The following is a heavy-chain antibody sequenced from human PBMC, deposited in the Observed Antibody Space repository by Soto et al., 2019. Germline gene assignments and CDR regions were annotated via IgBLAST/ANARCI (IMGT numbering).Heavy chain of an antibody. CDR2: IKPNNGGT. CDR1: GYTFTGYY. D-gene: IGHD3-22*01. Sequence: ASVKVSCKASGYTFTGYYMHWVRQAPGQGLEWMGWIKPNNGGTNYAQKFQGWVNMTRDTSTSTAYMELSRLRSDDTAVYYCAISYYYDSSGYYLDPTYYYYGMDVWGQGTTVTVSS. CDR3: AISYYYDSSGYYLDPTYYYYGMDV. J-gene: IGHJ6*02. V-gene: IGHV1-2*04.